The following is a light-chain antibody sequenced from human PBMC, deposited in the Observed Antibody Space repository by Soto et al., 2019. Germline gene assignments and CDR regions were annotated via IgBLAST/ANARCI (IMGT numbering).Light chain of an antibody. CDR2: STS. CDR1: QTIGRNY. J-gene: IGKJ4*01. V-gene: IGKV3-20*01. Sequence: EIVLTQSPGTLSLSPGETATLSCRASQTIGRNYLAWYQQKPGQAPRLLIFSTSTRATGIPERFSGGGSGTDFTLSISRLEPEDFAVDYCQQYASSPLLTFGGGTKVEIK. CDR3: QQYASSPLLT.